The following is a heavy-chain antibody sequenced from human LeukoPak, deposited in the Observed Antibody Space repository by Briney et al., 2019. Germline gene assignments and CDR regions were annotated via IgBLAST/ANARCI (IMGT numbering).Heavy chain of an antibody. Sequence: GGSLRLSCAASGFTFSSYAMTWVRQAPGKGLEWVSGISGSGGSTYYADSVKGRFTISKDNSKNTLYLQMNSLRAEDTAVYYCAKDPGRELTHDFDYWGQGTLVTVSS. V-gene: IGHV3-23*01. J-gene: IGHJ4*02. D-gene: IGHD1-26*01. CDR1: GFTFSSYA. CDR3: AKDPGRELTHDFDY. CDR2: ISGSGGST.